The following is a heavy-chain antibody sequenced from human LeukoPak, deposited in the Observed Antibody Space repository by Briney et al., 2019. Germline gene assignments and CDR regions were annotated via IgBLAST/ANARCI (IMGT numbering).Heavy chain of an antibody. Sequence: PSETLSLTCAVYGGSFSGYYWSWIRQPPGKGLEWIGEINHSGSTNYNPSLKSRVTISVDTSKNQFSLKLSSVTAADTAVYYCARAGRGYSSGWNDYWGQGTLVTVSS. CDR2: INHSGST. J-gene: IGHJ4*02. D-gene: IGHD6-19*01. CDR1: GGSFSGYY. V-gene: IGHV4-34*01. CDR3: ARAGRGYSSGWNDY.